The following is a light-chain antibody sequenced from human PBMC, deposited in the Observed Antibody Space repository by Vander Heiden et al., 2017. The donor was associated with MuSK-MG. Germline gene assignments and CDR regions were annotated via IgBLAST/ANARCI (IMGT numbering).Light chain of an antibody. CDR2: GKN. J-gene: IGLJ3*02. CDR3: NSRDSSGNHLV. Sequence: SSELTQDPAVSVALGQTVRITCQGDSLRSYYASWYQQKPGQAPVLVIYGKNNRPSGIPDRFSGSSSGNTASLMITGAQAEDEADYYCNSRDSSGNHLVFGGGTKLTVL. CDR1: SLRSYY. V-gene: IGLV3-19*01.